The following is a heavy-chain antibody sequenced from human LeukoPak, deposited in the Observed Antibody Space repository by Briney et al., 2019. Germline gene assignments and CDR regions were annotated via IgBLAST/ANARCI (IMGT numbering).Heavy chain of an antibody. V-gene: IGHV3-33*06. D-gene: IGHD3-22*01. CDR3: AKGVQDEYYYDSSGYCLDY. J-gene: IGHJ4*02. CDR2: IWYDGSNK. CDR1: GFTFSSYG. Sequence: GGSLRLSCAASGFTFSSYGMHWVRQAPGKGLEWVAVIWYDGSNKYYADTVKGRFTISRDNSKNTLYLQMNSLRAEDTAVYYCAKGVQDEYYYDSSGYCLDYWGQGTLVTVSS.